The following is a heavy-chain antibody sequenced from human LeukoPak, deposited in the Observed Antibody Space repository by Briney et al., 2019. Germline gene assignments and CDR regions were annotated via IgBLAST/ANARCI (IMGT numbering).Heavy chain of an antibody. D-gene: IGHD7-27*01. V-gene: IGHV5-51*01. CDR2: IYPGDSDT. CDR3: TRSGDPPYYYYGMDV. Sequence: GESLKISCKGSGYSFTSYWIGWVRQMPGKGLEWMGIIYPGDSDTRYSPSFQGQVTISADKSISTAYLQWSSLKASDTAMYYCTRSGDPPYYYYGMDVWGQGTTVTVSS. CDR1: GYSFTSYW. J-gene: IGHJ6*02.